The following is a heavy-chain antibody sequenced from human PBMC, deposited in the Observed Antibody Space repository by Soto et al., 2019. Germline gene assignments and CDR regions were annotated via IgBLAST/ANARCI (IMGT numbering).Heavy chain of an antibody. J-gene: IGHJ4*02. CDR1: GVAISGYY. CDR3: ARAYDILNGYYKTGGFDY. V-gene: IGHV4-34*01. CDR2: INHSGST. D-gene: IGHD3-9*01. Sequence: SETLYLTCNVSGVAISGYYWSWIRTPPGKGLEWIGEINHSGSTNYNPSLKSRVTISVDTSKNQFSLKLSSVTAADTAVYYCARAYDILNGYYKTGGFDYWGQGTLVTFSS.